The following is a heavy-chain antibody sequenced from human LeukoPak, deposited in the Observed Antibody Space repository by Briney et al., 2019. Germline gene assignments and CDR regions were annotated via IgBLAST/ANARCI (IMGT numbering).Heavy chain of an antibody. CDR1: GFTFSSYE. D-gene: IGHD3-10*01. J-gene: IGHJ6*02. CDR3: ARGSYYGSGTHFNGMDV. Sequence: GGSLRLSCAASGFTFSSYEMNWVRQAPGKGLEWVSYISSSGSTIYYADPVKGRFTISRDNAKNSLYLQMNSLRAEDTAVYYCARGSYYGSGTHFNGMDVWGQGTTVTVSS. CDR2: ISSSGSTI. V-gene: IGHV3-48*03.